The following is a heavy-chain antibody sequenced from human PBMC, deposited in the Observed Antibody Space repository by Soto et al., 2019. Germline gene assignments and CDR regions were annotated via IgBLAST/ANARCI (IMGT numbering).Heavy chain of an antibody. V-gene: IGHV5-10-1*01. CDR3: ARHAAHGTEKWFDP. D-gene: IGHD3-10*01. CDR2: IDPIDSYT. Sequence: EVQLVQSGAEVKKPGESLRISCKGSGYSFTSYWISWVRQMPGKGLEWMGKIDPIDSYTNYSPSFQGHVTISADKSISTAYLQWRSLKAADTAIYYCARHAAHGTEKWFDPGGQGTLVTVSS. CDR1: GYSFTSYW. J-gene: IGHJ5*02.